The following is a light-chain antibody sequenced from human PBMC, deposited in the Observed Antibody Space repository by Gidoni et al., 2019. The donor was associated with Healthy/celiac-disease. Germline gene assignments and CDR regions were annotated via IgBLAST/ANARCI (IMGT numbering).Light chain of an antibody. Sequence: TQMTQSPSSLPASVGDRVTITCRASQSISSYLNWYQQKPGKAPKLLIYAASSLQSGVPSRFSGSGSGTDFTLTISSLQPEDFATYYCQQRGTFGGGTKVEIK. CDR2: AAS. CDR1: QSISSY. V-gene: IGKV1-39*01. CDR3: QQRGT. J-gene: IGKJ4*01.